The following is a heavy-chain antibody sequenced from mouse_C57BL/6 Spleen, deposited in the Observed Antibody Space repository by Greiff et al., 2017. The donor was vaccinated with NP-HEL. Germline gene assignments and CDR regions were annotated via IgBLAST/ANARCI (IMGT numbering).Heavy chain of an antibody. CDR2: INPNNGGT. V-gene: IGHV1-26*01. Sequence: EVQLQQSGPELVKPGASVKISCKASGYTFTDYYMNWVKQSHGKSLEWIGDINPNNGGTSYNQKFKGKATLTVDKSSSTAYMELRSLTSEDSAVYYCARWNYYGSVAYWGQGTLVTVSA. D-gene: IGHD1-1*01. CDR3: ARWNYYGSVAY. CDR1: GYTFTDYY. J-gene: IGHJ3*01.